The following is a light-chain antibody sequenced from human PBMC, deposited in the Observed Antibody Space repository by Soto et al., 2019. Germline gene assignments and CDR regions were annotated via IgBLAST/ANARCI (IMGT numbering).Light chain of an antibody. CDR2: AAS. J-gene: IGKJ5*01. CDR3: QQLDSFPLT. Sequence: DIRLKQSASFLSASVGDRVPITCRASQGITNHLAWYQQKPGKAPKLLIYAASTLQSGVPSRFSGSGSGTEFTLTISSLQPEDFASYYCQQLDSFPLTFGQGTRLEIK. CDR1: QGITNH. V-gene: IGKV1-9*01.